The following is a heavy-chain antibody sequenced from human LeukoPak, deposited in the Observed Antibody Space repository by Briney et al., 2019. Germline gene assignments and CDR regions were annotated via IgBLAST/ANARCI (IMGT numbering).Heavy chain of an antibody. V-gene: IGHV3-7*01. CDR2: MRGDGSRE. D-gene: IGHD3-22*01. J-gene: IGHJ3*02. CDR1: GFSFSNYW. CDR3: VRDANYYDRSNYYDVLDI. Sequence: GGSMRLSCAASGFSFSNYWMVWVRRAPGEGLEWVANMRGDGSRECYLDSVKGRFTISRDNAKNSLYLQMSSLRADDTAVYYCVRDANYYDRSNYYDVLDIWGQGTMVTVSS.